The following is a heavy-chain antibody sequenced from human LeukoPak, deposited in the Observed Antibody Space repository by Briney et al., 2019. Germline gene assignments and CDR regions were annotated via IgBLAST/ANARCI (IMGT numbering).Heavy chain of an antibody. CDR3: AKDRYYDFWSGYYTEHYGMDV. D-gene: IGHD3-3*01. V-gene: IGHV3-30*18. CDR2: ISYDGSNK. Sequence: GGSLRLSCAASGFTFSSYGMHWVRQAPGKGLEWVAVISYDGSNKYYADSVKGRFTISRDNSKNTLYLQMNSLRAEDTAVYYCAKDRYYDFWSGYYTEHYGMDVWGQGTTVTVSS. CDR1: GFTFSSYG. J-gene: IGHJ6*02.